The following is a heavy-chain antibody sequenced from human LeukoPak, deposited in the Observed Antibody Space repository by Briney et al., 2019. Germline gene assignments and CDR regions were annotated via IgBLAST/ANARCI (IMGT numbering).Heavy chain of an antibody. Sequence: SETLSLTCTVSGGSISSSSYYWGWICQPSGKGLEWIGSIYYSGSTYYNPSLKSRVTISVDTSKNQFSLKLSSVTAADTAVYYCARQRXTEDYYDSSGYYLNWFDPWGQGALVTVSS. J-gene: IGHJ5*02. D-gene: IGHD3-22*01. CDR1: GGSISSSSYY. CDR2: IYYSGST. V-gene: IGHV4-39*01. CDR3: ARQRXTEDYYDSSGYYLNWFDP.